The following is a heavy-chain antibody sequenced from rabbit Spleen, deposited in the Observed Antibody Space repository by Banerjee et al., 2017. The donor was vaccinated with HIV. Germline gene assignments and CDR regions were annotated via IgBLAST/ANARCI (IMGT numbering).Heavy chain of an antibody. CDR1: GVSFSGSSY. D-gene: IGHD8-1*01. V-gene: IGHV1S40*01. J-gene: IGHJ6*01. Sequence: QSLEESGGDLVQPGASLTLTCIASGVSFSGSSYMCWVRQAPGKGLEWIACIEAGSSGFTYFANWAKGRFTISKTSSTTVTLQVTSLTAADTATYFCARDTGSSFSTYGMDLWGPGTLVTVS. CDR2: IEAGSSGFT. CDR3: ARDTGSSFSTYGMDL.